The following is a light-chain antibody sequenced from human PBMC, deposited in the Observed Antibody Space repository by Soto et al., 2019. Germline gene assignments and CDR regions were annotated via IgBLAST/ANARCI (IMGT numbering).Light chain of an antibody. V-gene: IGKV1-39*01. CDR1: QSISTF. CDR3: QQTYNTPFT. Sequence: DMQMTQSPSSLSASVGDRVTITCRASQSISTFLNWYQHKPGRVPKLLIYTASILQSGVPSRFSGSGSGTDFTLTISSLQPEDFATYYCQQTYNTPFTFGHGTKVDI. CDR2: TAS. J-gene: IGKJ3*01.